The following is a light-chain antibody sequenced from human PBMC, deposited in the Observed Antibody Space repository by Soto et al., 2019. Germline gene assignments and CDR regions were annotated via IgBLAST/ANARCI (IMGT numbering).Light chain of an antibody. CDR1: QGIGND. J-gene: IGKJ4*01. V-gene: IGKV1-6*02. CDR3: LQDHNYPLT. CDR2: AAT. Sequence: AIQMAQSPSSLSASVGDRVTITCRASQGIGNDVGWYQQKPGKAPKLLLYAATTLQSGVPSRFSGTRSGTDFTLTISSRQPEDFATYYCLQDHNYPLTFGGGTKVEIK.